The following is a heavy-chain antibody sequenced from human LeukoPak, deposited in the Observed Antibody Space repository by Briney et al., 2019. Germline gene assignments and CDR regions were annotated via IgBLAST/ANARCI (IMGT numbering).Heavy chain of an antibody. D-gene: IGHD4-23*01. CDR2: INHSGST. J-gene: IGHJ4*02. CDR1: GGSFSGYY. CDR3: ARVSSAVVAPFDY. V-gene: IGHV4-34*01. Sequence: SETLSLTCAVYGGSFSGYYWSWIRQPPGKGLEWVGEINHSGSTNYNPSLKSRVTISVDTSKNQFSLKLSSVTAADTAVYYCARVSSAVVAPFDYWGQGTLVTVSS.